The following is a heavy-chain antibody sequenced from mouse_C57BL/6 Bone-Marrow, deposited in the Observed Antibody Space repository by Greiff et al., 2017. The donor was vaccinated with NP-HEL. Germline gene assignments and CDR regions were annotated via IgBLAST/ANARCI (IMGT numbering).Heavy chain of an antibody. Sequence: QVQLQQPGAELVKPGASVKMSCKASGYTFTSYWITWVKQRPGQGLEWIGDIYPGSGSTNYNEKFKSKATLTVDTSSSTAYMQLSSLTSEDSAVYSCERAEFISTVRFGYWGQGTTLTVSS. CDR3: ERAEFISTVRFGY. J-gene: IGHJ2*01. CDR2: IYPGSGST. CDR1: GYTFTSYW. D-gene: IGHD1-1*01. V-gene: IGHV1-55*01.